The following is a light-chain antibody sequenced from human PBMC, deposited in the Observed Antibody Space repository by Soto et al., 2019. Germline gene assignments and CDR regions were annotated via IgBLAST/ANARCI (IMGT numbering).Light chain of an antibody. V-gene: IGKV3-20*01. CDR3: QQYGSSPLT. J-gene: IGKJ4*01. CDR1: QSVRSNY. CDR2: DAS. Sequence: EIVLTQSPDTLSLSPGERATLSCRASQSVRSNYLAWYQQIPGQAPRFLIYDASSRATGIPDRFSGSGSGTDFTLTISRLEPEDFAVYYCQQYGSSPLTFGGGTKVEIK.